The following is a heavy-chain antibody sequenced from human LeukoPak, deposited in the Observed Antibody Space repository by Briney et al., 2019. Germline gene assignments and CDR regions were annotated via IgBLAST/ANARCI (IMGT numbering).Heavy chain of an antibody. CDR3: AKDLGESRRITMIVVVTAPDY. CDR2: ISGSGGST. CDR1: GFTFSSYA. J-gene: IGHJ4*02. V-gene: IGHV3-23*01. D-gene: IGHD3-22*01. Sequence: GGSLRLSCAASGFTFSSYAMSWGRQAPGKGLEGVSAISGSGGSTYYADSVKGRFTISRDNSKNTLYLQMNSLRAEDTAVYYCAKDLGESRRITMIVVVTAPDYWGQGTLVTVSS.